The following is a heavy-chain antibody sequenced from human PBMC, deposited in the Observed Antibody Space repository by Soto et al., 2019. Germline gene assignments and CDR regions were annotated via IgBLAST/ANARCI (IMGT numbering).Heavy chain of an antibody. J-gene: IGHJ6*02. D-gene: IGHD1-7*01. CDR3: SRCYRNWNYVFEELDV. CDR1: GYPFTSYD. CDR2: MNPNSGNT. Sequence: QVQLVQSGAEVKKPGASVKFSCKASGYPFTSYDINWVRQATGQGLEWLGWMNPNSGNTGYAQKFQGRVTMTRTTYISTAYMELIRLRSDDTAVYYCSRCYRNWNYVFEELDVWCQGTTVTVSS. V-gene: IGHV1-8*01.